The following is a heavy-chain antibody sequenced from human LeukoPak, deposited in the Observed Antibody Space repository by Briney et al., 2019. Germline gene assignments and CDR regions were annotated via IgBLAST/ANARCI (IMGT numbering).Heavy chain of an antibody. CDR3: ATVRPPYYGGNSDWFDP. V-gene: IGHV1-46*01. J-gene: IGHJ5*02. D-gene: IGHD4-23*01. CDR1: GYTFTSYY. Sequence: ASVKVSCKASGYTFTSYYMHWVRQAPGQGLEWMGIINPSGGSTSYAQKFQGRVTMTEDTSTDTAYMELSSLRSEDTAVYYCATVRPPYYGGNSDWFDPWGQGTLVTVSS. CDR2: INPSGGST.